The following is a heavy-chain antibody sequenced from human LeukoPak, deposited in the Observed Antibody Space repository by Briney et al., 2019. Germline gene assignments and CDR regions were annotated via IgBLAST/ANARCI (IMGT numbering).Heavy chain of an antibody. D-gene: IGHD3-22*01. V-gene: IGHV1-69*05. CDR1: GGTFSSYA. J-gene: IGHJ5*02. Sequence: EASVKVSCEASGGTFSSYAISWVRQAPGQGLEWMGGIIPIFGTANYAQKFQGRVTITTDESTSTAYMELSSLRSEDTAVYYCATVFDSSGYGAGAFDPWGQGTLVTVSS. CDR2: IIPIFGTA. CDR3: ATVFDSSGYGAGAFDP.